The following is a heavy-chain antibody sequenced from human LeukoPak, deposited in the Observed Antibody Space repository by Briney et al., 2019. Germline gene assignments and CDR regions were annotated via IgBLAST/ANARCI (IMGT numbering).Heavy chain of an antibody. Sequence: ASVKVSCKDSGGAFISYAISWVRQAPGQGIEWMGGIIPIFGTANYAQKFQGRVTITTDQSTSTAYMELRSLRSEDTAVYYCAREAVAGIVGYYYYMDVWGKGTTVTVSS. CDR2: IIPIFGTA. CDR1: GGAFISYA. J-gene: IGHJ6*03. V-gene: IGHV1-69*05. D-gene: IGHD6-19*01. CDR3: AREAVAGIVGYYYYMDV.